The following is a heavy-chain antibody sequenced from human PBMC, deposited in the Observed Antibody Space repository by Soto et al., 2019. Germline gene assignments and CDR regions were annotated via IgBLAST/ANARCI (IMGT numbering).Heavy chain of an antibody. V-gene: IGHV4-59*01. CDR1: GGSIHDYY. J-gene: IGHJ4*02. Sequence: QVQLQESGPGLVKPSQTLSLTCTVSGGSIHDYYWVWIRQPPGKGLEWIGSIFHTGSTDYNPSLKSRVTLSLATSKNQFSLNLSSVTAADTAVYYCARVNRGAFDHWGQGALVTVSS. CDR3: ARVNRGAFDH. CDR2: IFHTGST.